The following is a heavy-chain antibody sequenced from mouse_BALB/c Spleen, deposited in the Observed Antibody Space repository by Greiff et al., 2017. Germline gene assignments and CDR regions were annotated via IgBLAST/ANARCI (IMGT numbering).Heavy chain of an antibody. D-gene: IGHD2-1*01. CDR1: GYTFTSYD. Sequence: EVQLQQSGPELVKPGASVKVSCKASGYTFTSYDMYWVKQSPGKSLEWIGYIDPYNGGTNYNQKFKGKATLTVDKSSSTAYMHLSSLTSEDSAVYYCARDGNNWYAMDYWGQGTTLTVSS. CDR3: ARDGNNWYAMDY. J-gene: IGHJ4*01. CDR2: IDPYNGGT. V-gene: IGHV1S135*01.